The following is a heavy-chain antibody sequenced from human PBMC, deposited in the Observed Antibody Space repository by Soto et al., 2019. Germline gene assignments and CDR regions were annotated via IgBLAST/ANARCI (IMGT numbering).Heavy chain of an antibody. Sequence: QVQLQESGPGLVKPSETLSLTCTVSGGSISGYYWSWIRQPPGKGLEWIGYIYYSGSTNYNPSLKSRVTISVDTSKNQFSLKLSSVTAADTAVYYCARDVATRGWFDPWGQGTLVTVSS. CDR1: GGSISGYY. V-gene: IGHV4-59*01. J-gene: IGHJ5*02. CDR2: IYYSGST. D-gene: IGHD5-12*01. CDR3: ARDVATRGWFDP.